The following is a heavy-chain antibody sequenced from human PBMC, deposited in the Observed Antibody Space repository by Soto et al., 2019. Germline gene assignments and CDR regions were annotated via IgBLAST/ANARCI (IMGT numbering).Heavy chain of an antibody. CDR1: GFSVRTNY. D-gene: IGHD2-21*02. J-gene: IGHJ4*02. CDR2: FESGGSI. CDR3: ARAGVTPDFFDY. V-gene: IGHV3-53*02. Sequence: EVQLVETGGGLIQPGGSLRLTCAASGFSVRTNYMSWVRQSPEKGLEWVSVFESGGSIYYADSVKGRFIISRDDAKNTVYLQMNYLRAEDTAVYYCARAGVTPDFFDYWGQGTLVTVSS.